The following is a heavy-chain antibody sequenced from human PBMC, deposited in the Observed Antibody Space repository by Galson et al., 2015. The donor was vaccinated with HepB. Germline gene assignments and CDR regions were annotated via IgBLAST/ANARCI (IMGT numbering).Heavy chain of an antibody. D-gene: IGHD3-3*01. J-gene: IGHJ4*02. CDR1: GFTFSSYA. CDR2: ISYDGSNK. V-gene: IGHV3-30-3*01. Sequence: SLRLSCAASGFTFSSYAMHWVRQAPGKGLEWVAVISYDGSNKYYADSVKGRFTISRDNSKNTLYLQMNSLRAEDTAVYYCAREGPPPSVRFLEWFGPHNWGQGTLVTVSS. CDR3: AREGPPPSVRFLEWFGPHN.